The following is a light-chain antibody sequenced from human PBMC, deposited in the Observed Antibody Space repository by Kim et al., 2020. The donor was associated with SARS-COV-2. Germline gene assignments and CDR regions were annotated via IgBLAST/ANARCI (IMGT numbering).Light chain of an antibody. CDR1: SSDVGGHNY. J-gene: IGLJ2*01. CDR2: DVA. CDR3: SSYTSSSTLV. V-gene: IGLV2-14*04. Sequence: GQSITHTCTGTSSDVGGHNYDSWYQQHPGKAPKLMIYDVAKWPSGVSNRFSGSKSGNTASLTISGLQAEDEADYYCSSYTSSSTLVFGGGTKVTVL.